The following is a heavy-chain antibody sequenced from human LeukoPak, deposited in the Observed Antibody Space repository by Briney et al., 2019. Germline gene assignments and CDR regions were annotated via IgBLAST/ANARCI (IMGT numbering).Heavy chain of an antibody. J-gene: IGHJ4*02. CDR2: ISSSSSTI. D-gene: IGHD2-8*01. CDR3: ARERVWGGFMPDY. CDR1: GFTFSSYA. Sequence: PGGSLRLSCAASGFTFSSYAMHWVRQAPGKGLEWVSYISSSSSTIYYADSVKGRFTISRDNAKNSLYLQMNSLRAEDTAVYYCARERVWGGFMPDYWGQGTLVTVSS. V-gene: IGHV3-48*01.